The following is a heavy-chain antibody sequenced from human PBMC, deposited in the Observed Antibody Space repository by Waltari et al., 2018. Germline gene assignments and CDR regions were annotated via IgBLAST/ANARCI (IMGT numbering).Heavy chain of an antibody. CDR3: ARAAYIKRNFDWFL. D-gene: IGHD3-9*01. CDR2: IIRIFGTA. V-gene: IGHV1-69*08. CDR1: GDTFRSYA. Sequence: QVQLVQSGAEVKKPGSSVKVSCKASGDTFRSYAISWVRQAPGQGLEWMGRIIRIFGTANYAQKFQGRVTITADKSTSTAYMELSSLRSEDTAVYYCARAAYIKRNFDWFLWGQGTLVTVSS. J-gene: IGHJ4*02.